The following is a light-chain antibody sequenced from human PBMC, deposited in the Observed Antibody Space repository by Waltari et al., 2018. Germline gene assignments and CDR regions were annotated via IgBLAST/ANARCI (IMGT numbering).Light chain of an antibody. CDR3: QHYVRLPVT. CDR1: QSVSRT. V-gene: IGKV3-20*01. J-gene: IGKJ1*01. CDR2: GAS. Sequence: DIVLTQSPGTLSLSPAERSTLSCRASQSVSRTLAWYQQKPGQAPRPLIYGASTRATGIPERFSGGGSGTDFSLTISRLEPEDFAVYYCQHYVRLPVTFGQGTKEEIK.